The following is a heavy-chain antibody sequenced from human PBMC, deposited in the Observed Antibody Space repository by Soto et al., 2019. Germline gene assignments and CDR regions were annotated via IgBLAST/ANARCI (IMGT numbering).Heavy chain of an antibody. J-gene: IGHJ6*02. Sequence: QVQLVQSGAEVKKPGSSVKVSCKASGGTFSSYAISWVRQAPGQGLEWMGGIIPIFGTANYAQKFQGRVTITADESTSTAYMELSSLRSEDTAVYYCERGQYVAAAGNYYYYGMDVWGQGTTVTVSS. CDR2: IIPIFGTA. V-gene: IGHV1-69*01. CDR3: ERGQYVAAAGNYYYYGMDV. CDR1: GGTFSSYA. D-gene: IGHD6-13*01.